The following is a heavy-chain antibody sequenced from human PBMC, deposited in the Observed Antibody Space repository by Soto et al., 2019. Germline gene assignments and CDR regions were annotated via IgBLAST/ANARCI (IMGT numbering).Heavy chain of an antibody. CDR3: AKIGERLKDIVVVVAATRVLDY. V-gene: IGHV3-23*01. CDR2: ISGSGGST. CDR1: GFTFSSYA. Sequence: QPGGSLRLSCAASGFTFSSYAMSWVRQAPGKGLEWVSAISGSGGSTYYADSVKGRFTISRDNSKNTLYLQMNSLRAEDTAVYYCAKIGERLKDIVVVVAATRVLDYWGQGTLVTVSS. D-gene: IGHD2-15*01. J-gene: IGHJ4*02.